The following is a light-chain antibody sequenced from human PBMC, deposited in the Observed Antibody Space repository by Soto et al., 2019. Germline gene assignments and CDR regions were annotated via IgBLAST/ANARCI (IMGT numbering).Light chain of an antibody. Sequence: QAVVTQEPSLTVSPGGTVTLTCGSNTGAVTGGHYPYWFQRKPGQAPRTLIYDTSNKHSWTPARFSGSLLGGKAALTLSGAQPEDEAEYYCSLSHGRARVFGGGTKLTVL. CDR2: DTS. V-gene: IGLV7-46*01. CDR3: SLSHGRARV. J-gene: IGLJ3*02. CDR1: TGAVTGGHY.